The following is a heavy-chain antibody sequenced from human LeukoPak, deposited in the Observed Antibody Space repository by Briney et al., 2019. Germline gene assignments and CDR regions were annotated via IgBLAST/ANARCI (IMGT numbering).Heavy chain of an antibody. J-gene: IGHJ6*03. CDR2: IKQDGSEK. D-gene: IGHD3-10*01. V-gene: IGHV3-7*01. CDR3: ARAKFGDLSSRNYYYYYYMDV. Sequence: GGSLRLSCAASGFTFSNYWMNWVRQAPGKGLEWVANIKQDGSEKYYVDSVKGRFTISRDNAKNSLYLQMNSLRAEDTALYYCARAKFGDLSSRNYYYYYYMDVWGKGTTVTISS. CDR1: GFTFSNYW.